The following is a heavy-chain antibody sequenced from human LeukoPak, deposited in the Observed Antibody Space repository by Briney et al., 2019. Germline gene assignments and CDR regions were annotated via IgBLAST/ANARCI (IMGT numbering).Heavy chain of an antibody. CDR3: AELGITMIGGV. Sequence: GGSLRLSCAASGFTFSSYSMDWVRQAPGKGLEWVSYISSSSGSTIYYADSVKGRFTISRDNAKNSLYLQMNSLRAEDTAVYYCAELGITMIGGVWGKGTTVTISS. CDR2: ISSSSGSTI. CDR1: GFTFSSYS. D-gene: IGHD3-10*02. V-gene: IGHV3-48*04. J-gene: IGHJ6*04.